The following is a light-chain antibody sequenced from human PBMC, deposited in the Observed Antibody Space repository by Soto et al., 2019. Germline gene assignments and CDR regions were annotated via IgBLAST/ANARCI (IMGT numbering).Light chain of an antibody. J-gene: IGKJ5*01. CDR2: AAS. Sequence: DIQMTQSPSSLSASVGDRVTITCQASQSISSYLNWYQQKPGKAPKLLIYAASSLQSGVPSRFSGSGSGTDFTLTISSLQPEDFATYYCQQSYSTPTFGQGTRLEMK. V-gene: IGKV1-39*01. CDR1: QSISSY. CDR3: QQSYSTPT.